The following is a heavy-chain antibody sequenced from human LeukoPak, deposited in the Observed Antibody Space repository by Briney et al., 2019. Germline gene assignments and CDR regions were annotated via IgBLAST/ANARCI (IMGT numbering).Heavy chain of an antibody. CDR3: ARENYADLFDY. CDR1: GFMFKNYN. J-gene: IGHJ4*02. CDR2: ISSSSSSI. V-gene: IGHV3-48*01. Sequence: PGGSLRLSCAASGFMFKNYNMHWVRQAPGKGLECISYISSSSSSIYSADSVQGRFTVSRDNAKNSLFLQMNSLRAEDTAVYYCARENYADLFDYWGQGTLVTVSS. D-gene: IGHD3-16*01.